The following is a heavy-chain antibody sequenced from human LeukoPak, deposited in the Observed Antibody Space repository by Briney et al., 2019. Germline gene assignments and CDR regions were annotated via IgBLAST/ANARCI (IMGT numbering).Heavy chain of an antibody. Sequence: TASETLSLTCAVYGGSFSGYYWSWIRQPPGKGLEWIGEINHSGSTNYNPSLKSRVTISVDTSKNQFSLKLSSVTAADTAVYYCARSPLLRFLEWLPRANYYMDVWGKGTTVTVSS. CDR2: INHSGST. J-gene: IGHJ6*03. CDR3: ARSPLLRFLEWLPRANYYMDV. V-gene: IGHV4-34*01. CDR1: GGSFSGYY. D-gene: IGHD3-3*01.